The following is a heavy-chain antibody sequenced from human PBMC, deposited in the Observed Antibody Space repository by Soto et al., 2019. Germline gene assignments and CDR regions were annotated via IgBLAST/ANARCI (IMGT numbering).Heavy chain of an antibody. CDR1: RFTFSSYT. CDR3: AKDGGSYFDY. Sequence: GSLRLSCAASRFTFSSYTMNWVRQAPGKGLEWVSSISPSSSYIYQADSVKGRFTISRDNAKNSLYLQMNSLRAEDTAVYYCAKDGGSYFDYWGQGTLVTVSS. CDR2: ISPSSSYI. V-gene: IGHV3-21*01. D-gene: IGHD1-26*01. J-gene: IGHJ4*02.